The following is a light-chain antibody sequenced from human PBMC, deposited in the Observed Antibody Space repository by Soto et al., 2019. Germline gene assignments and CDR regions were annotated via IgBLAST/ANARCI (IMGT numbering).Light chain of an antibody. CDR1: QGISGY. Sequence: VIWMTQSPSLLSASTGDKVTIICRMCQGISGYLAWYQQRSGIVPKLLIYAASTLQSGVPSRFSGSGSGTDFTLTISSLQPDDFATYYCQQYNSYSPATFGQGTKVDI. CDR2: AAS. J-gene: IGKJ1*01. V-gene: IGKV1D-8*03. CDR3: QQYNSYSPAT.